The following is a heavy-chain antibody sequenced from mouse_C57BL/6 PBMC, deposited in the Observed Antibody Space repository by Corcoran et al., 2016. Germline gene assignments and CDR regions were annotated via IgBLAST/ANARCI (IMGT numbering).Heavy chain of an antibody. Sequence: DVQFQESGPGLVKPSQSLSLTCSVSGYSITSGYYWNWIRQFPGNKLELMGYISYDGSINYNPSLKNRISITRDTYKNQFFLKVNSVTTEDTATYYCAREGFYDGYYSAYWGQGTLVTVSA. CDR3: AREGFYDGYYSAY. CDR1: GYSITSGYY. D-gene: IGHD2-3*01. V-gene: IGHV3-6*01. CDR2: ISYDGSI. J-gene: IGHJ3*01.